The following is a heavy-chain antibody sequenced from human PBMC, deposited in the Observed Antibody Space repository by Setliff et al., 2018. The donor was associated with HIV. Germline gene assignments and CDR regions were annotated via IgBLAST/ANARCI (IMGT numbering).Heavy chain of an antibody. CDR2: IYTNGRT. J-gene: IGHJ3*02. Sequence: PSETLSLTCTVSGDSISGDFYYWNWIRQPAGKGLEWIGHIYTNGRTHYNPSLKSRVTISMDTSKNQFSLKLSSVTAADTAVYYCARNDAFDIWGQGTLVTVSS. CDR3: ARNDAFDI. V-gene: IGHV4-61*09. CDR1: GDSISGDFYY.